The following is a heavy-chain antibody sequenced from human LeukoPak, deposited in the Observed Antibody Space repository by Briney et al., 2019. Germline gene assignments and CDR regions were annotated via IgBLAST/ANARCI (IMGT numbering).Heavy chain of an antibody. Sequence: SVKVSCKASGGTFSSYAVSWVRQAPGQRLGWMGRFIPFFGIANYAQKFPGRVTTTAHKSTSTAYMELSSLISDNTAVYCCARRSIAAAGETIDYWGQGTLVTLSS. D-gene: IGHD6-13*01. CDR1: GGTFSSYA. J-gene: IGHJ4*02. CDR2: FIPFFGIA. CDR3: ARRSIAAAGETIDY. V-gene: IGHV1-69*04.